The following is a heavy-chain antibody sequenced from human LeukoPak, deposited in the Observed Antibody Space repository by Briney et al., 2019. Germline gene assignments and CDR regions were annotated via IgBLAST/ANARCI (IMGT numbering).Heavy chain of an antibody. CDR3: ARDRAGYYGTPFDP. J-gene: IGHJ5*02. CDR1: GGSISSYY. CDR2: IYYSGST. V-gene: IGHV4-59*01. D-gene: IGHD3-9*01. Sequence: SGTLSLTCTVSGGSISSYYWSWIRQPPGKGLEWIGYIYYSGSTNYNPSLKSRVTISVDTSKNQFSLKLSSVTAADTAVYYCARDRAGYYGTPFDPWGQGTLVTVSS.